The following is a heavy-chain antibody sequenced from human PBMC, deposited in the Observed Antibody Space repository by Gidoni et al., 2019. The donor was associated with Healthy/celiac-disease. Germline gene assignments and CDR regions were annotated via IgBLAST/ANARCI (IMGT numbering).Heavy chain of an antibody. CDR1: GFTFSSYS. D-gene: IGHD2-21*02. J-gene: IGHJ4*02. CDR2: ISSSSSTI. CDR3: ARDPSVVVVTAPDY. V-gene: IGHV3-48*02. Sequence: EVQLVDSGGGLVQPGGSLRLSCAASGFTFSSYSMNWVRPAPGKGLEWVSYISSSSSTIYYADSVKGRFTISRDNAKNSLYLQMNSLRDEDTAVYYCARDPSVVVVTAPDYWGQGTLVTVSS.